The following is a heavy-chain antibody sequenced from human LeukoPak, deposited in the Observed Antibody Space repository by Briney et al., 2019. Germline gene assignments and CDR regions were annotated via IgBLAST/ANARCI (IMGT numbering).Heavy chain of an antibody. V-gene: IGHV5-51*01. CDR3: ARRSSSGGYYFDY. D-gene: IGHD3-16*01. Sequence: GESLKISCKGSGYSFSSYWIGWVRQMPGKGPEWMVIIYPGDSDIKYSPSFEGQVTISADKSNSTAYLQWSSPKASDTAMYYCARRSSSGGYYFDYWGQGTLVTVSS. CDR2: IYPGDSDI. CDR1: GYSFSSYW. J-gene: IGHJ4*02.